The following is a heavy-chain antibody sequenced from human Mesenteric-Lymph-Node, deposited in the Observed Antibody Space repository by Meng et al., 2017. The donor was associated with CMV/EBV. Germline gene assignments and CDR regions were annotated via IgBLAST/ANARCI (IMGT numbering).Heavy chain of an antibody. Sequence: GESLKISCAASGFTFSSYSMNWVRQAPGKGLEWVSSSSGRSSNTYYADSVKGRFTISRDNAKNSLYLQMNSLRAEDTAVYYCARDRAVTDYWGQGTLVTVSS. CDR2: SSGRSSNT. V-gene: IGHV3-21*01. D-gene: IGHD4-23*01. CDR3: ARDRAVTDY. CDR1: GFTFSSYS. J-gene: IGHJ4*02.